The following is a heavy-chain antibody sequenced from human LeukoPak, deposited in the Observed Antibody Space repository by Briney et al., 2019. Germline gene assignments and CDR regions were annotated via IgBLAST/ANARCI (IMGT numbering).Heavy chain of an antibody. CDR3: AKDVGATLSYGMDA. V-gene: IGHV3-9*01. Sequence: GGSLRLSCAASGFTFDEYAIHWVRQPPGKGLEWVSGISWNSGSIDYADSVKGRFTISRDNVKNSLYLQMNSLKPEDTALYYCAKDVGATLSYGMDAWGQGTTVTVSS. D-gene: IGHD1-26*01. CDR2: ISWNSGSI. CDR1: GFTFDEYA. J-gene: IGHJ6*02.